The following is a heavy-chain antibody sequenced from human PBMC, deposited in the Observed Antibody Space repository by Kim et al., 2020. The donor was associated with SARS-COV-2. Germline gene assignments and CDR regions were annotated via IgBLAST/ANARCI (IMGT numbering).Heavy chain of an antibody. CDR3: AKSDFRYCSGGSCLDAFDI. J-gene: IGHJ3*02. V-gene: IGHV3-23*01. D-gene: IGHD2-15*01. Sequence: DRFTISRDNSKNTLDLQMNSLRAEDTAVYYCAKSDFRYCSGGSCLDAFDIWGQGTMVTVSS.